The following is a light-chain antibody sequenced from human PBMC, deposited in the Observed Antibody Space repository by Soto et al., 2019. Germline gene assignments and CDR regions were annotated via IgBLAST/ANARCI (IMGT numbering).Light chain of an antibody. J-gene: IGKJ5*01. V-gene: IGKV3-11*01. CDR2: DAS. CDR1: QSVSSY. Sequence: EIVLTQSPATLSLSAGERATLSFVASQSVSSYLAWYQQKPGQAPRLLIYDASNRATGIPARFSGSGSGTDFTLTISSLEPEDFAVYYCQQRSNWPPITFGQGTRLEIK. CDR3: QQRSNWPPIT.